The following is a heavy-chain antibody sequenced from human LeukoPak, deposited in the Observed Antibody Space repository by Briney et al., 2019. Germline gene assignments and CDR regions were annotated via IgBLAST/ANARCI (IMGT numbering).Heavy chain of an antibody. Sequence: PSETLSLTCAVYGGSFSGYYWSWIRQPRGKGLEWIGEINHSGSTNYNRSLKSRVTISVDTSKNQFSLKLSSVTAADTAVYYCARHGPYYYGSGSYRITGRYNYYYYYMDVWGKGTTVTISS. CDR1: GGSFSGYY. CDR3: ARHGPYYYGSGSYRITGRYNYYYYYMDV. D-gene: IGHD3-10*01. J-gene: IGHJ6*03. CDR2: INHSGST. V-gene: IGHV4-34*01.